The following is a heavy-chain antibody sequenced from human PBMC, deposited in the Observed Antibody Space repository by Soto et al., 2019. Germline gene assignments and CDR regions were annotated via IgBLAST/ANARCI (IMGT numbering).Heavy chain of an antibody. CDR3: ARGGWYNDY. Sequence: SETLSLTCTVSGGSMTNNYWSWIRQPPGKRLESIGYIYFTGTTNYSPSLKSRVTIEVDTSKNQFSLKLNSVTAADTAVYYCARGGWYNDYWGQGALVTVSS. V-gene: IGHV4-59*01. CDR1: GGSMTNNY. CDR2: IYFTGTT. J-gene: IGHJ4*02. D-gene: IGHD6-19*01.